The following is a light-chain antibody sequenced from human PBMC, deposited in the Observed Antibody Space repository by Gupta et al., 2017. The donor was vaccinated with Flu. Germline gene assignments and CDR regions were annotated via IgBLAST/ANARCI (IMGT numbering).Light chain of an antibody. CDR1: QSVSSY. CDR2: DAS. V-gene: IGKV3-11*01. J-gene: IGKJ4*01. Sequence: EIVLTQSPATLSSSPGERATLSCRASQSVSSYLAWYQQKPGQAPRLLIYDASNRATGIPARFSGSGCGTDFTLTISSREHEDFAVYYSQQRSNWPPLTFGGGTKVEIK. CDR3: QQRSNWPPLT.